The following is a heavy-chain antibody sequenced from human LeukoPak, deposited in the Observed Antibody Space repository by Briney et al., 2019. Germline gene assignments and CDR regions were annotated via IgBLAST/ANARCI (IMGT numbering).Heavy chain of an antibody. Sequence: PGGSLRLSCAASGFTFSSYSINWVRQAPGKGLEWVSYISSSSNTIYYADSVKGRFTISRDNAKNSLYLQMNSLRDEDTAVYYCARDLRTDYGDYGDPNAFDIWGQGTMVTVSS. D-gene: IGHD4-17*01. J-gene: IGHJ3*02. CDR3: ARDLRTDYGDYGDPNAFDI. CDR1: GFTFSSYS. CDR2: ISSSSNTI. V-gene: IGHV3-48*02.